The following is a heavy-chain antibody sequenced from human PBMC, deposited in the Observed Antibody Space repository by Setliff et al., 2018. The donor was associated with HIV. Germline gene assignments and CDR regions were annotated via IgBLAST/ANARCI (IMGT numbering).Heavy chain of an antibody. V-gene: IGHV3-9*01. CDR2: ISWNSGSI. J-gene: IGHJ6*03. CDR1: GFTFDDYA. D-gene: IGHD6-13*01. Sequence: GGSLRLSCAASGFTFDDYAMHWVRQAPGKGLEWVSGISWNSGSIGYADSVKGRFTISRDNAKNSLYLQMNSLTAEDTALYYCARKYSSSWYGHYYYYMDVWGKGTTVTVSS. CDR3: ARKYSSSWYGHYYYYMDV.